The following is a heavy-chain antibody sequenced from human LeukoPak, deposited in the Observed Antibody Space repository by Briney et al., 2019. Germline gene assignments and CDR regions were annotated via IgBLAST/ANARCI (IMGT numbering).Heavy chain of an antibody. CDR2: ISQTGTST. V-gene: IGHV3-11*04. CDR1: GFTFSDHY. D-gene: IGHD3-16*01. J-gene: IGHJ6*04. Sequence: KSGGSLRLSCAASGFTFSDHYMSWIRQAPGKGLEWVSYISQTGTSTSYADSVRGRFTISRDNAKNSLYLQMNSLRAEDTAVFYCARGLWGLDVWGKGTTVTVSS. CDR3: ARGLWGLDV.